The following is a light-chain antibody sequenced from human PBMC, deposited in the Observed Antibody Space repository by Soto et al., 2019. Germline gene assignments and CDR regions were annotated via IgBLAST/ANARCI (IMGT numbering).Light chain of an antibody. Sequence: QSVLTQPPSVSGAPGQRVTISCTGSRSNIGADFGVNWYRQLPGSAPKLLIYGNTNRPSGVPDRFSGSKSGTSASLAITGLQAEDEADYYCQSYDTSLAGPRVFGGGTKLTVL. V-gene: IGLV1-40*01. CDR3: QSYDTSLAGPRV. CDR2: GNT. J-gene: IGLJ3*02. CDR1: RSNIGADFG.